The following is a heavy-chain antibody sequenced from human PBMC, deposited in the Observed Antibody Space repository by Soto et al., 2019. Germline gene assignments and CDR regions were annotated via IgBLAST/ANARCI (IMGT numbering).Heavy chain of an antibody. CDR3: ARGALCSSINCFGSGGFDI. CDR2: LSSSGTYI. Sequence: PGGSLSLSCAASGFTFNKNYMNWVRQAPGKGLEWVSSLSSSGTYIYYADSVKGRFTISRDNAKNSLYLQMNSLRAEDTAVYYCARGALCSSINCFGSGGFDIWGQGTMVTVSS. J-gene: IGHJ3*02. V-gene: IGHV3-21*01. CDR1: GFTFNKNY. D-gene: IGHD2-2*01.